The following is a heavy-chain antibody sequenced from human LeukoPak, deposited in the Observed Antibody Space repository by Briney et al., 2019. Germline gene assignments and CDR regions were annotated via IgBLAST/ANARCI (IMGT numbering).Heavy chain of an antibody. J-gene: IGHJ6*03. CDR1: GYSFTSYW. D-gene: IGHD2-15*01. CDR2: IYPGDSDT. CDR3: ATRSPSRGWYYYMDV. V-gene: IGHV5-51*01. Sequence: GESLKISCKGSGYSFTSYWIGWVRQMPGKGLEWMGIIYPGDSDTRYSPSFQGQVTISADKSISTAYLQWSSLKASDTAMYYCATRSPSRGWYYYMDVWGKGTTVAVSS.